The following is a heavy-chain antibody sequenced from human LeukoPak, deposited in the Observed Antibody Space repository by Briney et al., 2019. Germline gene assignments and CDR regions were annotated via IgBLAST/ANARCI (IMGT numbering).Heavy chain of an antibody. CDR2: ISAYNGNT. D-gene: IGHD3-10*01. CDR1: GYTFTSYG. Sequence: ASVKVSCKASGYTFTSYGISWVRQAPGQGLEWMGWISAYNGNTNYAQKLQGRVTMTTDTSTSTAYMELRSLRSDDTAVYYWARDRVVRGVNDYRGQGTLVTVSS. V-gene: IGHV1-18*01. CDR3: ARDRVVRGVNDY. J-gene: IGHJ4*02.